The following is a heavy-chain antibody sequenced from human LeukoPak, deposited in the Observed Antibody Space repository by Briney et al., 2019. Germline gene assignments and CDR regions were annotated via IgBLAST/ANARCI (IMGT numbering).Heavy chain of an antibody. CDR1: GFTFSTYS. CDR3: ARDQAYSFDY. CDR2: IGSSSSPI. J-gene: IGHJ4*02. V-gene: IGHV3-48*01. D-gene: IGHD4-11*01. Sequence: AGGSLRLSCAASGFTFSTYSMNWVRQAPEKGLEWVSYIGSSSSPIYYADSVKGRFTIHRDNAKNSLYPQISSRKAEDTAVYYCARDQAYSFDYWGQGTLVTVSS.